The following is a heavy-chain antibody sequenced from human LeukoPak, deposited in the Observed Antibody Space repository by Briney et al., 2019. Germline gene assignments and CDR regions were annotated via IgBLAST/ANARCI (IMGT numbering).Heavy chain of an antibody. D-gene: IGHD4-17*01. CDR1: GFTFGDYA. CDR2: ISGDGAST. Sequence: GRSLRLSCAASGFTFGDYAMHWVRQAPGKGLERLSLISGDGASTDYAESLKGRVAISRDNSKNSLSLQMNSLRAEDTALYYCAKDVDDFGDYVLDHWGQGTLITVSS. J-gene: IGHJ4*02. V-gene: IGHV3-43*02. CDR3: AKDVDDFGDYVLDH.